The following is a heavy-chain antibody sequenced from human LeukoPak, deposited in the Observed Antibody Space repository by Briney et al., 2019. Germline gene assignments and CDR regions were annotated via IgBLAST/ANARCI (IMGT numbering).Heavy chain of an antibody. CDR3: ARARGYYYYMDV. J-gene: IGHJ6*03. V-gene: IGHV3-74*01. Sequence: PGGSLRLSCAASGFTFSSYWMHWVRQARGRGVVWVSRINSDGSSTSYADSVKGRFAISRDNAKNTLYLQMNSLRAEDTAVYYCARARGYYYYMDVWGKGTTVTVSS. CDR1: GFTFSSYW. CDR2: INSDGSST.